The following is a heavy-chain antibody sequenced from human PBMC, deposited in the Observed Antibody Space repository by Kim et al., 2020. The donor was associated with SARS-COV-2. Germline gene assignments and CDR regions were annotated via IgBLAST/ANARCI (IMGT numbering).Heavy chain of an antibody. CDR3: ARDRAGATLQGWFDP. CDR2: ISPHSGNR. Sequence: ASVKVSCKASGYTFTSYGISWVRRAPGQGLEWVGWISPHSGNRNYAQNLQGRVTMTTDTSTSTAYMELRSLRPDDTAVYYCARDRAGATLQGWFDPWGQGTLVTVSS. CDR1: GYTFTSYG. J-gene: IGHJ5*02. V-gene: IGHV1-18*01. D-gene: IGHD1-26*01.